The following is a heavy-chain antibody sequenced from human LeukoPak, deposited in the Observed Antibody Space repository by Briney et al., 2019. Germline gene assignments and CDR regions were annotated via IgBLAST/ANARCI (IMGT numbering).Heavy chain of an antibody. CDR2: IIPIFGTA. CDR3: ASQEWELHNLVAFDI. D-gene: IGHD1-26*01. CDR1: GGTFSSYA. J-gene: IGHJ3*02. V-gene: IGHV1-69*05. Sequence: ASVKVSCKASGGTFSSYAISWERQAPGQGLEWMGRIIPIFGTANYAQKFQGRVTITTDESTSTAYMELSSLRSEDTAVCYCASQEWELHNLVAFDIWGQGTMVTVSS.